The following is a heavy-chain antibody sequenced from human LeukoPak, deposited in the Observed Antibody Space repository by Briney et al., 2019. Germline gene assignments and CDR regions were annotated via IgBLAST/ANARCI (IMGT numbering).Heavy chain of an antibody. CDR2: VGIDSGNT. V-gene: IGHV3-48*01. CDR1: GFRFSDYS. CDR3: ARDYKYAFDN. J-gene: IGHJ4*02. D-gene: IGHD5-24*01. Sequence: GGTLRLSCAASGFRFSDYSMNWVRQAPGKGLEWISYVGIDSGNTNYADSVKGRFTISGDKAKNSLYLQMNSLRVEDTAVYYCARDYKYAFDNWGQGTLVTVSS.